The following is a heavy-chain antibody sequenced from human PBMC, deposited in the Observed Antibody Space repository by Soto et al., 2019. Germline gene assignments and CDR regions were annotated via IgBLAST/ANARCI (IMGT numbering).Heavy chain of an antibody. CDR2: INHSGST. V-gene: IGHV4-34*01. Sequence: SETLSLTCAVYGGSFSGYYWSWIRQPPGKGLEWIGEINHSGSTNYNPSLKSRVTISVDTSKNQFSLKLSSVTAADTAVYYCARGRVAARPPPLFDYWGQGTLVTVSS. D-gene: IGHD6-6*01. CDR1: GGSFSGYY. J-gene: IGHJ4*02. CDR3: ARGRVAARPPPLFDY.